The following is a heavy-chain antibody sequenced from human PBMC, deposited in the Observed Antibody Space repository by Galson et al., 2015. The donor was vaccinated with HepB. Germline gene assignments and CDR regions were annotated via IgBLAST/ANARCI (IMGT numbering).Heavy chain of an antibody. Sequence: SVKVSCKASGYTFTSYGISWVRQAPGQGLEWMGWISAYNGNTNYAQKLQGRVTMTTDTSTSTAYMELRSLRSDDTAVYYCARRSESIVGSYYYGMDVWGQGTTVTVSS. CDR1: GYTFTSYG. J-gene: IGHJ6*02. D-gene: IGHD1-26*01. V-gene: IGHV1-18*01. CDR3: ARRSESIVGSYYYGMDV. CDR2: ISAYNGNT.